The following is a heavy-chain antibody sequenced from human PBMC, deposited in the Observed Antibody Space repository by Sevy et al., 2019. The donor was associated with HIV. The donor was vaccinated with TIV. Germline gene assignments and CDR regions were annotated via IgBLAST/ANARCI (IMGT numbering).Heavy chain of an antibody. J-gene: IGHJ4*02. CDR3: AKEYFSGFD. CDR1: GFTFRSYA. V-gene: IGHV3-23*01. CDR2: ISPSGGSI. Sequence: GGFLRLSCTDSGFTFRSYAVSWVRQAPGKGLEWISSISPSGGSIYYADSVRGRFTISRDNSKNTVDLQMNSLRADDTALYYCAKEYFSGFDWGQGTLVTVSS. D-gene: IGHD6-19*01.